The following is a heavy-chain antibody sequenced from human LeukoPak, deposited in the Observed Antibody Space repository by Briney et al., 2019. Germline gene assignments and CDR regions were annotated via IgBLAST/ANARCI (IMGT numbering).Heavy chain of an antibody. Sequence: PSETLSLTCTVSGGSISSYYWSWIRQPPGKGLEWIGHIYYSGSTNYNPSLKSRVTISVDTSKNQFSLKLSSVTAADTAVYYCAGAPSRGYYYDSSGYSSWFDPWGQGTLVTVSS. CDR3: AGAPSRGYYYDSSGYSSWFDP. CDR1: GGSISSYY. CDR2: IYYSGST. D-gene: IGHD3-22*01. J-gene: IGHJ5*02. V-gene: IGHV4-59*01.